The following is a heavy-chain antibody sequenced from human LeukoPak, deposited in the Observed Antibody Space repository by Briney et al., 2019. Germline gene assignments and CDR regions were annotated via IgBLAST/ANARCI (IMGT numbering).Heavy chain of an antibody. V-gene: IGHV3-23*01. CDR2: ISISGTKT. D-gene: IGHD4-17*01. CDR1: EFDFSTHA. CDR3: ANEIRPNDY. Sequence: PGGSLRLSGAASEFDFSTHAMTWVRQAPGKGLEWVSAISISGTKTYYADSVKGRFTISRDNSKNTLYLQMYSLRAEDTAVYYCANEIRPNDYWGQGTLVTVSS. J-gene: IGHJ4*02.